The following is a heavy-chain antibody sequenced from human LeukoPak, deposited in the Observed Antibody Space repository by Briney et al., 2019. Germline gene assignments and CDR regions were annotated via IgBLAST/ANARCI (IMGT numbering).Heavy chain of an antibody. CDR2: ISYDGSNK. V-gene: IGHV3-30*04. J-gene: IGHJ4*02. CDR3: AREEYDSSGYGYFDY. Sequence: GGSLRLSCAASGFTFSNYAMHWVRQAPGKGLEWVAIISYDGSNKYYADSVKGRFTISRDNSKNTLYLQMNSLRAEDTAVYYCAREEYDSSGYGYFDYGGQGTLITVSA. CDR1: GFTFSNYA. D-gene: IGHD3-22*01.